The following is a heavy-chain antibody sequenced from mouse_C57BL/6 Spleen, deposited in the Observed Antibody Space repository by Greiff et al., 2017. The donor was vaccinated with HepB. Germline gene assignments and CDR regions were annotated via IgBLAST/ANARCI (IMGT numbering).Heavy chain of an antibody. CDR2: ISSGGDYI. CDR3: TRGKDIYYDYDGTFDY. V-gene: IGHV5-9-1*02. J-gene: IGHJ2*01. D-gene: IGHD2-4*01. CDR1: GFTFSSYA. Sequence: EVKLVESGEGLVKPGGSLKLSCAASGFTFSSYAMSWVRQTPEKRLEWVAYISSGGDYIYYADTVKGRFTISRDNARNTLYLQMSSLKSEDTAMYYCTRGKDIYYDYDGTFDYWGQGTTLTVSS.